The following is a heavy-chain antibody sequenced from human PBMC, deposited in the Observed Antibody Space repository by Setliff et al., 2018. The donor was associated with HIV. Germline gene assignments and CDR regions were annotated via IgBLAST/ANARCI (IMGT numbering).Heavy chain of an antibody. V-gene: IGHV1-3*04. CDR2: LHTGDGRT. CDR1: GYTFTTYS. Sequence: VKVSCKVPGYTFTTYSMHWVRQAPGQRLEWMGWLHTGDGRTSYSVKLQGRVTFTRDTSASTAYMELSSLGSEDTAVYYCVRRAAAAEVFDYWGQGTLVTVSS. CDR3: VRRAAAAEVFDY. D-gene: IGHD2-2*01. J-gene: IGHJ4*02.